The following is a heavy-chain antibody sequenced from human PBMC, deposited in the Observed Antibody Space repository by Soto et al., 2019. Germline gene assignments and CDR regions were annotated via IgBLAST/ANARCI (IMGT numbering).Heavy chain of an antibody. J-gene: IGHJ6*03. D-gene: IGHD1-1*01. CDR1: GGSFSGYY. Sequence: SETLSLTCAVYGGSFSGYYWSWIRQPPGKGLEWIGEINHSGSTNYNPSLKSRVTISVDTSKNQFSLKLSSVTAEDTAVYYCAGTTSLPWYYMDVCGKGTTVTVSS. CDR2: INHSGST. V-gene: IGHV4-34*01. CDR3: AGTTSLPWYYMDV.